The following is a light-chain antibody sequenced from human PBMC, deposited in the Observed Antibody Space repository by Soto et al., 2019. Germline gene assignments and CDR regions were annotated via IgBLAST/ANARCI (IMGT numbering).Light chain of an antibody. Sequence: QSVLTQPPSASGTPGQRVTISCSGSSSNIGSKTVNWYQQLPGTAPKLLIYSNNQRPSGVPDRFSGSKSGTSASLAISWLHSEDQLEYYRATWDDSLNGGVFGGGTKLTVL. CDR3: ATWDDSLNGGV. V-gene: IGLV1-44*01. CDR2: SNN. J-gene: IGLJ2*01. CDR1: SSNIGSKT.